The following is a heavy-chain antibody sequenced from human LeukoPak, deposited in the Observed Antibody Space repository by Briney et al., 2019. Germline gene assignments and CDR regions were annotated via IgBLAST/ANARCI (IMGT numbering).Heavy chain of an antibody. V-gene: IGHV4-31*03. CDR2: ISYSGST. Sequence: PSETLSLTCTVSGGSVNSGCSYWGWIRQHPGKGLEWIGYISYSGSTYSSPSLKSRITISEDTSKNQFSLKLSSVTAADTAVYYCARIDTGGADCWGQGTLVTVSS. D-gene: IGHD2-8*02. CDR3: ARIDTGGADC. J-gene: IGHJ4*02. CDR1: GGSVNSGCSY.